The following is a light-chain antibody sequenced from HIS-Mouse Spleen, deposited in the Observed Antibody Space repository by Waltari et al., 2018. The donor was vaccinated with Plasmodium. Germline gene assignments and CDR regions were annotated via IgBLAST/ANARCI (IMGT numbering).Light chain of an antibody. CDR3: QQYPWT. CDR2: KAS. CDR1: QSISSW. Sequence: DIQMTQSPSTLSASVGDRVTITCRASQSISSWLAWYKQKPGKAPKLLIYKASSLESGVPSRFSGSGSGTEFTLTISSLQPDDFATYYCQQYPWTFGQGTKVEIK. J-gene: IGKJ1*01. V-gene: IGKV1-5*03.